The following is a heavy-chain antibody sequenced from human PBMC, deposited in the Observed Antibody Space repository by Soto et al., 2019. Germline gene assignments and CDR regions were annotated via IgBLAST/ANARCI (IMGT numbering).Heavy chain of an antibody. CDR3: ATLAPWGDHVSGLA. V-gene: IGHV4-34*01. D-gene: IGHD2-21*02. CDR2: INQSDST. J-gene: IGHJ5*02. Sequence: QVQLQQWGAGLLKPSETLTLTCAVYGGSFRNYYWSWIRQAPGKGLEWIAEINQSDSTNYKPSLKSRVTMSQVTSKDQFSLRLSSVTAADTAIYYCATLAPWGDHVSGLAWGQGTLVTVSS. CDR1: GGSFRNYY.